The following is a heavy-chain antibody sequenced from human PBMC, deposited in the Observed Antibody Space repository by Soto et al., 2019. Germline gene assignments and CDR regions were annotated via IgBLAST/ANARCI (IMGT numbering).Heavy chain of an antibody. V-gene: IGHV3-48*03. Sequence: PGGSLRLSCAASGFIFSSYAMNWVRQAPGKGLEWVSYISTSVTSVFYADSVKGRFTISRDNAKNSLFLQMNSLRAEDTAVYYCARDLTGVHIAAEFKYWGQGTLVSVSS. J-gene: IGHJ4*02. D-gene: IGHD2-21*01. CDR1: GFIFSSYA. CDR3: ARDLTGVHIAAEFKY. CDR2: ISTSVTSV.